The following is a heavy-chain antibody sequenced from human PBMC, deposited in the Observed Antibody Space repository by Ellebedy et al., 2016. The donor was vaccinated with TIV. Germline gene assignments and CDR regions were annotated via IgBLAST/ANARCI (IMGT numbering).Heavy chain of an antibody. CDR2: ISSSSGYR. CDR1: GFTFSSYS. V-gene: IGHV3-21*01. D-gene: IGHD4/OR15-4a*01. Sequence: GGSLRLSCAASGFTFSSYSMTWVRQAPGKGLEWVSSISSSSGYRYYADSVKGRFTIPRYNAKNSLYLQMNSLRAEDTAVYYCARVYGDYRMDVWGQGTTVTVSS. CDR3: ARVYGDYRMDV. J-gene: IGHJ6*02.